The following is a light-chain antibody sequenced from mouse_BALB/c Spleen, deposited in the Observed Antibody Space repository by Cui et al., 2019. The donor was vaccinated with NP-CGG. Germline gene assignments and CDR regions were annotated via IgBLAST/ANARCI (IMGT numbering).Light chain of an antibody. CDR2: GTN. CDR1: TGPVTTNNY. V-gene: IGLV1*01. Sequence: QAVVTPASALTTSPGETVTLTCRSSTGPVTTNNYANWVQEKPDHLFTGLIGGTNNRAPGVPARFSGSLIGDKAALTITGAQTEDEAIYFCALWYSNHWVFGGGTKLTVL. CDR3: ALWYSNHWV. J-gene: IGLJ1*01.